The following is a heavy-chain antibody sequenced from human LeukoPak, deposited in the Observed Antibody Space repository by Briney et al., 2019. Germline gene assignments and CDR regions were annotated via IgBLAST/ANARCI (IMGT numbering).Heavy chain of an antibody. CDR3: AKDRSSGWPNYFDY. Sequence: GGSLRLSCAASGFTFSSYSMNWVRQAPGKGLEWVSAISGSGGSTYYADSVKGRFTISRDNSKNTLYLQMNSLRAEDTAVYYCAKDRSSGWPNYFDYWGQGTLVTVSS. J-gene: IGHJ4*02. CDR2: ISGSGGST. CDR1: GFTFSSYS. V-gene: IGHV3-23*01. D-gene: IGHD6-19*01.